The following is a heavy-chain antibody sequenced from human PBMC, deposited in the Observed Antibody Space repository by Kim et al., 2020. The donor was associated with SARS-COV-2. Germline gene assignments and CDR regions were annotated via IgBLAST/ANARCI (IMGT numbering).Heavy chain of an antibody. V-gene: IGHV3-13*01. CDR1: GFTFSSYD. D-gene: IGHD3-22*01. CDR3: ARAVANYYDSSGYYASWYFDL. Sequence: GGSLRLSCAASGFTFSSYDMHWVRQATGKGLEWVSAIGTAGDTYYPGSVKGRFTISRENAKNSLYLQMNSLRAGDTAVYYCARAVANYYDSSGYYASWYFDLWGRGTLVTVSS. CDR2: IGTAGDT. J-gene: IGHJ2*01.